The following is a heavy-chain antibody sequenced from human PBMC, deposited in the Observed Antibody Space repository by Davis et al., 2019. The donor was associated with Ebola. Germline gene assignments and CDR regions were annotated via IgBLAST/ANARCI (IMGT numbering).Heavy chain of an antibody. J-gene: IGHJ6*02. D-gene: IGHD2-2*01. CDR1: GGSISSYY. CDR2: IYYSGST. Sequence: SETLSLTCTVSGGSISSYYWSWIRQPPGKGLEWIGYIYYSGSTNYNPSLKSRVTISVDTSKNQFSLKLSSVTAADTAVYYCARDQDRVVPAAMLHSYYYGMDVWGQGTTVTVSS. CDR3: ARDQDRVVPAAMLHSYYYGMDV. V-gene: IGHV4-59*12.